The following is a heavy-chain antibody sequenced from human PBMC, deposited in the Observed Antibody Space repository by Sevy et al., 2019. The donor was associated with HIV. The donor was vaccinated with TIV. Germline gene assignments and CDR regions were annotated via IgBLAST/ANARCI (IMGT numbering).Heavy chain of an antibody. J-gene: IGHJ4*02. CDR3: ARLLFVAPRGMELVGANYFDY. CDR1: GYSFTSYW. D-gene: IGHD6-6*01. CDR2: IYPGDSDT. Sequence: GESLKISCKGSGYSFTSYWIGWVRQMPGKGLEWMGIIYPGDSDTRYSQFFQGQVTISAEKSISTADLQGSSLKAADTPMYYCARLLFVAPRGMELVGANYFDYWGQGTLVTVSS. V-gene: IGHV5-51*01.